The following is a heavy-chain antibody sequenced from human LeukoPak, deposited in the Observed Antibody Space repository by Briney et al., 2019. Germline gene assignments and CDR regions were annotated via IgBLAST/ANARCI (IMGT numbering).Heavy chain of an antibody. Sequence: PSETLSLTCAVYGGSFSGYYWSWIRQPPGKGLEWVGEINHSGSTNYNPSLKSRVTISVDTSKNQFSLKLSSVTAADTAVYYCARGLIVGATRYSWFDPWGQGTLVTVSS. CDR2: INHSGST. CDR3: ARGLIVGATRYSWFDP. CDR1: GGSFSGYY. J-gene: IGHJ5*02. D-gene: IGHD1-26*01. V-gene: IGHV4-34*01.